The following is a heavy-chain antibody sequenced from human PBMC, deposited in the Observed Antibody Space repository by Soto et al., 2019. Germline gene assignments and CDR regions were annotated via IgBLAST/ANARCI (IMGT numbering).Heavy chain of an antibody. CDR1: GFTFSSYG. V-gene: IGHV3-33*01. CDR2: IWYDGSNK. D-gene: IGHD3-10*01. J-gene: IGHJ6*02. CDR3: ARGTWFGELLKGSDYYYGMDV. Sequence: GGSLRLSCAASGFTFSSYGMHWVRQAPGKGLEWVAVIWYDGSNKYYADSVKGRFTISRDNSKNTLYLQMNSLRAEDTAVYYCARGTWFGELLKGSDYYYGMDVWGQGTTVTVSS.